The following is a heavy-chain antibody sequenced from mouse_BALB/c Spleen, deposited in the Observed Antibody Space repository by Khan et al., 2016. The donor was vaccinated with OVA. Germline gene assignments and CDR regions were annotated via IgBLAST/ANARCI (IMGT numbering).Heavy chain of an antibody. CDR2: IWAGGST. CDR1: GFSLTSYG. J-gene: IGHJ3*01. Sequence: QVQLKQSGPGLVAPSQSLSITCTVSGFSLTSYGVHWVRQPPGKGLEWLGIIWAGGSTNYNSALMSRLSISKDNSKSQVFLKMNSLQTDDTAMNYCASYTTAKPYWGQGTLVTVSA. V-gene: IGHV2-9*02. D-gene: IGHD1-2*01. CDR3: ASYTTAKPY.